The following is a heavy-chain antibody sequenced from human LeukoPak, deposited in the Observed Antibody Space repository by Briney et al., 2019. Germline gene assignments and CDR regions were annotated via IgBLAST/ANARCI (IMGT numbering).Heavy chain of an antibody. V-gene: IGHV3-74*01. CDR3: VRDGDDYNFDY. J-gene: IGHJ4*02. D-gene: IGHD5-24*01. CDR1: GFTLRNYW. Sequence: GGSLRLSCAASGFTLRNYWMHWVRQAPGKGLVWVSRVKGDRSFTDYADSVKGRFTISRDNAKNTLYLQMYSLRAEDTAAYYCVRDGDDYNFDYWGQGSLVTVSS. CDR2: VKGDRSFT.